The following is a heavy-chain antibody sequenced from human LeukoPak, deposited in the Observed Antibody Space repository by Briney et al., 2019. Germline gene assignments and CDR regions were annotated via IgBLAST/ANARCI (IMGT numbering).Heavy chain of an antibody. CDR2: ISGSGDFT. Sequence: PGGSLRLSRAASGFTFTNYAISWVRQAPGKGLEWVSDISGSGDFTYYADSVKGRFTISRDKSKNTLYLQMNSLRAEDTAVYYCAKDGARDRYNYPVYWAERPLVTVSS. D-gene: IGHD5-24*01. V-gene: IGHV3-23*01. CDR3: AKDGARDRYNYPVY. CDR1: GFTFTNYA. J-gene: IGHJ4*02.